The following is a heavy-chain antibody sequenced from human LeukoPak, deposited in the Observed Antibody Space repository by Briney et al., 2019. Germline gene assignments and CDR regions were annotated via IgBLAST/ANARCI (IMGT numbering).Heavy chain of an antibody. J-gene: IGHJ3*02. V-gene: IGHV1-2*02. CDR1: GYTFTGYY. CDR2: INPNSGGT. Sequence: ASVKVSCKASGYTFTGYYMHWVRQAPGQGLEWMGWINPNSGGTDYAQKFQGRVTMTRDTSISTAYMELSRLRSDDTAVYYCARALEYADAFDIWGQGTMVTVSS. D-gene: IGHD2-8*01. CDR3: ARALEYADAFDI.